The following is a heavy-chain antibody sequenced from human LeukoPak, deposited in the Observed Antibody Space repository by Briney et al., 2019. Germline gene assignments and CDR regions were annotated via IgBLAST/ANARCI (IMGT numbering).Heavy chain of an antibody. CDR2: IIPIFGTA. V-gene: IGHV1-69*13. CDR1: GGTFSSYA. Sequence: SVNVSCKASGGTFSSYAISWVRQAPGQGLEWMGGIIPIFGTANYAQKFQGRVTITADESTSTAYMELSSLRSEDTAVYYCARADDSSSSPFDYWGQGTLVTVSS. CDR3: ARADDSSSSPFDY. D-gene: IGHD6-6*01. J-gene: IGHJ4*02.